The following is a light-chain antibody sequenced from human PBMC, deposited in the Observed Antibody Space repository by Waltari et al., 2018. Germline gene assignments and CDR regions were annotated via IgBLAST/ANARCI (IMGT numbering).Light chain of an antibody. Sequence: DIQMTQSPSSLSASVGDRVTITCRASQAIRNYLAWFQHKPGQAPKTLIYATSNLQIGVPGKFSRSGSGTDFTLTISSLQPEDSATYYCQQYDTHPFTFGPGTKVEIK. V-gene: IGKV1-16*02. J-gene: IGKJ3*01. CDR2: ATS. CDR1: QAIRNY. CDR3: QQYDTHPFT.